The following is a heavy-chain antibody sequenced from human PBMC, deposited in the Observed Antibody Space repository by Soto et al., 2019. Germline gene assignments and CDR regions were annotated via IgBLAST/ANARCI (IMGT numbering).Heavy chain of an antibody. J-gene: IGHJ3*02. CDR1: GGSISSSSYY. Sequence: SETLSLTCTVSGGSISSSSYYWGWIRQPPGKGLEWIGSIYYSVSTYYNPSLKSRVTISVDTSKNQFSLKLSSVTAAHTAVYYSDRNLIYSGYDLGRNAHDAFDIWCQGTMVTVSS. CDR3: DRNLIYSGYDLGRNAHDAFDI. V-gene: IGHV4-39*01. D-gene: IGHD5-12*01. CDR2: IYYSVST.